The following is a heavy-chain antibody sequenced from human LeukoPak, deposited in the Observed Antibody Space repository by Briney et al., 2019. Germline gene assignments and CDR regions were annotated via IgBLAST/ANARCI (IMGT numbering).Heavy chain of an antibody. CDR3: AKDSGGYSYGPDY. V-gene: IGHV3-30*18. Sequence: GRSMRLSCAASGFMFRSYGMLGVRQAPGKGLEWVAVISYGESKIYYTDSVKGRFTISRDNSKNTLYLQMNSLRSEDTAVYYCAKDSGGYSYGPDYWGQGTLVTVSS. CDR1: GFMFRSYG. J-gene: IGHJ4*02. D-gene: IGHD5-18*01. CDR2: ISYGESKI.